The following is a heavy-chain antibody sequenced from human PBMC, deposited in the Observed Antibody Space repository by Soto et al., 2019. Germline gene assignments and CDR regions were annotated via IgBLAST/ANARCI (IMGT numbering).Heavy chain of an antibody. CDR3: ARDGESDYYGSGSQNWFDP. CDR2: ISYDGSNK. J-gene: IGHJ5*02. V-gene: IGHV3-30-3*01. CDR1: GFTFSSYA. D-gene: IGHD3-10*01. Sequence: QVPLVESGGGVVQPGRSLRLSCAASGFTFSSYAMHWVRQAPGKGLEWVAVISYDGSNKYYADSVKGRFTISRDNSKNTLYLQMNSLRAEDTAVYYCARDGESDYYGSGSQNWFDPWGQGTLVTVSS.